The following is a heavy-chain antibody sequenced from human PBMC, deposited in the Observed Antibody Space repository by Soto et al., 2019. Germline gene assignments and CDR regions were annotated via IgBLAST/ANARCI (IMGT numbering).Heavy chain of an antibody. D-gene: IGHD3-3*01. V-gene: IGHV3-23*01. CDR1: GFIFSNYG. CDR3: AKDPGYYDFWSGYPMDV. CDR2: ISESGGST. J-gene: IGHJ6*02. Sequence: PGGSLRLSCAASGFIFSNYGMNWVRQAPGKGLEWVSGISESGGSTYYADSVKGRFTLSRDNFKNTLYLQMNSLRAEDTAVYYCAKDPGYYDFWSGYPMDVWGQGTTVTVSS.